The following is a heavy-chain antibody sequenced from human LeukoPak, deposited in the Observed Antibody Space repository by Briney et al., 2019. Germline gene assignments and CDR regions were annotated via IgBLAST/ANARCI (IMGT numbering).Heavy chain of an antibody. D-gene: IGHD5-24*01. CDR1: GGTLNNFA. V-gene: IGHV1-69*05. Sequence: ASVKVSCKASGGTLNNFAINWVRQAPGQGLKWMGGIIPMFALPNSAQRFQGRVSLTTDESTNTAYMELSSLRSEDTAVYYCARAPSRDGHNFYFDYWGQGTLVTVSS. CDR2: IIPMFALP. CDR3: ARAPSRDGHNFYFDY. J-gene: IGHJ4*02.